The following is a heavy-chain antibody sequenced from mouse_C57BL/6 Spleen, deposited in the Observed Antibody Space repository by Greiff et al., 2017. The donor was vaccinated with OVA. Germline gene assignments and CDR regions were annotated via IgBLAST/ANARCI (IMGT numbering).Heavy chain of an antibody. CDR3: ARLYYGNYEAYYFDY. Sequence: EVQGVESGGGLVQPGGSLKLSCAASGFTFSDYYMYWVRQTPEKRLEWVAYISNGGGSTYYPDTVKGRFTISRDNAKNTLYLQMSRLKSEDTAMYYCARLYYGNYEAYYFDYWGKGTTLTVSS. V-gene: IGHV5-12*01. D-gene: IGHD2-1*01. J-gene: IGHJ2*01. CDR1: GFTFSDYY. CDR2: ISNGGGST.